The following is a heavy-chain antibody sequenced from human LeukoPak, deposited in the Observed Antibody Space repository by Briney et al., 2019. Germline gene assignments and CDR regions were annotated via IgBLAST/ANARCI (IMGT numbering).Heavy chain of an antibody. CDR3: ARFTGVPAGIYYYHYIDV. CDR1: GGSISSYY. J-gene: IGHJ6*03. D-gene: IGHD2-2*01. Sequence: SETLSLTCTVSGGSISSYYWSWIRQPPGKGLEYLGYIYYSWSTNYNPSLKSRVTISVDMSKNQFSLRMSSVTAADTAAYYCARFTGVPAGIYYYHYIDVWGKGTTVTVSS. V-gene: IGHV4-59*01. CDR2: IYYSWST.